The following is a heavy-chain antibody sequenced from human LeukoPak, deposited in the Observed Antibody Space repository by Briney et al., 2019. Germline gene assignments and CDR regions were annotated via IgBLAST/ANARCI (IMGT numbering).Heavy chain of an antibody. D-gene: IGHD3-10*01. CDR3: ARDQAGAFDM. CDR2: IRSDGSST. CDR1: GFTFSSYW. Sequence: PGGSLRLSCAASGFTFSSYWMHWVRQAPGKGLVWVSAIRSDGSSTSYADSVKGRFTISRDTAKNTLYLQMNSLRAEDTAVYCCARDQAGAFDMWGQGTMVTVSS. V-gene: IGHV3-74*01. J-gene: IGHJ3*02.